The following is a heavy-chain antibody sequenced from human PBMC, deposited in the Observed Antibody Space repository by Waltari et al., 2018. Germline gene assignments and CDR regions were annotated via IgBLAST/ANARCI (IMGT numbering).Heavy chain of an antibody. CDR1: GYTFTGYS. V-gene: IGHV1-2*02. CDR3: ARYLGSETHFGLDV. J-gene: IGHJ6*02. CDR2: IEARRGVK. Sequence: QVQLVQSGAEVKKTGASVKVSCKASGYTFTGYSIHWVRQAPGQGLEWMGWIEARRGVKYSAQKFQGGVSMNRETSISTTYMELTRLKSDDTAVYYCARYLGSETHFGLDVWGQGTTVTVSS. D-gene: IGHD3-10*01.